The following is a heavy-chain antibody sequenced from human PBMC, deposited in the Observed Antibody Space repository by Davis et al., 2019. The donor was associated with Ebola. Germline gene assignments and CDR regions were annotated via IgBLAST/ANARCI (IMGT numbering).Heavy chain of an antibody. CDR1: GFTFSYYA. J-gene: IGHJ4*02. Sequence: GESLKISCAASGFTFSYYAMSWVRQAPGKGLEWVSAISGSGGSTYYADSVKGRFTISRDNSKNSLYLQMNSPRAEDTAVYYCARAPDKAYQALYRCFDYWGQGTLVTVSS. V-gene: IGHV3-23*01. CDR2: ISGSGGST. D-gene: IGHD2-2*02. CDR3: ARAPDKAYQALYRCFDY.